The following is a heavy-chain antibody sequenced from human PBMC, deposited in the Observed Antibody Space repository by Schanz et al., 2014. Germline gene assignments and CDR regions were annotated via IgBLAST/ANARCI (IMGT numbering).Heavy chain of an antibody. V-gene: IGHV3-30*19. D-gene: IGHD5-12*01. CDR1: GFTFSNYG. CDR2: ISNDGSIK. J-gene: IGHJ4*02. Sequence: VQLVESGGGLVQPGGSLRLSCAASGFTFSNYGMHWVRQAPGKGLEWVALISNDGSIKYYADSVEGRFTISRDNSRNTLYLQMNSLRTEDTAVYYCASPSGYSDYGTYFDFWGQGTLVTVSS. CDR3: ASPSGYSDYGTYFDF.